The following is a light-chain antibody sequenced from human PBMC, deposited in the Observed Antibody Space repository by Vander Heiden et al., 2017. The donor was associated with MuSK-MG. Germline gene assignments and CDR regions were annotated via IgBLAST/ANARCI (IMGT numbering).Light chain of an antibody. V-gene: IGKV4-1*01. CDR2: WAS. Sequence: DIVMTQSPDSLAVSLGERATINCKSSQSVLYSSNNKNYLAWYQQKPGQPPKLLIYWASTRESGVPDRFSGSGYGTDFTLTISSRQAEDVAVYYCQLYDSNPPWTFGQGTKVEIK. CDR1: QSVLYSSNNKNY. CDR3: QLYDSNPPWT. J-gene: IGKJ1*01.